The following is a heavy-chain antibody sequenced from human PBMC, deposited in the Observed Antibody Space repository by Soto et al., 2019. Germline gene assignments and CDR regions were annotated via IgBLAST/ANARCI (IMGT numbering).Heavy chain of an antibody. Sequence: ASVKVSCEASGYTFTSCGISWVRQAPGQGLEWMGWVSAYNGNTNYAQKLQGRVTMTTDTSTSTAYMELRSLRSDDTAVYYCARDARGDHYYYYYYGMDVWGQGTTVTVSS. D-gene: IGHD4-17*01. CDR1: GYTFTSCG. CDR3: ARDARGDHYYYYYYGMDV. V-gene: IGHV1-18*01. CDR2: VSAYNGNT. J-gene: IGHJ6*02.